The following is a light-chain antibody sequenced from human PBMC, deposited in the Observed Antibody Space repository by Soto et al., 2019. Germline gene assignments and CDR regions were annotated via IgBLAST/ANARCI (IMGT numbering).Light chain of an antibody. CDR1: SSDVGGYNY. V-gene: IGLV2-14*01. CDR2: DVS. J-gene: IGLJ2*01. Sequence: QSALTQPASVSGSPGQSITISCTGTSSDVGGYNYVSWYQQHPGKAPKLMIYDVSNRPSGVSNRFSGSKSGNTASLTISGLQAEDEAAYYCSSYTSSSTYVVFGGGNKLTVL. CDR3: SSYTSSSTYVV.